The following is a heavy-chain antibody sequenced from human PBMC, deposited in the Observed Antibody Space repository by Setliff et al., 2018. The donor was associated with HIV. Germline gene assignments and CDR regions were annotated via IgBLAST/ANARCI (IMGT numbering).Heavy chain of an antibody. CDR2: VHYSGSI. CDR1: GGSISSGVYY. D-gene: IGHD3-3*01. CDR3: ARVCPPVRYNFWSGYYPKAGYFDY. Sequence: LSLTCTVSGGSISSGVYYWSWIRHHPGKGLEWIGYVHYSGSIYYNPSLKSRVTISVDTSKNQFSLKLSSVTAADTAVYYCARVCPPVRYNFWSGYYPKAGYFDYWGQGALVTVSS. J-gene: IGHJ4*02. V-gene: IGHV4-31*03.